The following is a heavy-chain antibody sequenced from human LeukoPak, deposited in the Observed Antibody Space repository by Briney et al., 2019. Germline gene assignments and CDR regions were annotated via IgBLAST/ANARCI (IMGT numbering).Heavy chain of an antibody. V-gene: IGHV1-2*02. Sequence: PGASVKVSCKASGYTFTDYYMHWVRQAPGQGLEWMGWINTNSGDTKYAQNFQGRVTMTRDTSVTTGYMELSSLRSDDTAVYYCASKGDGYCRGTICQGAFDLWGQGTMVTVSS. CDR1: GYTFTDYY. D-gene: IGHD2-2*01. CDR3: ASKGDGYCRGTICQGAFDL. CDR2: INTNSGDT. J-gene: IGHJ3*01.